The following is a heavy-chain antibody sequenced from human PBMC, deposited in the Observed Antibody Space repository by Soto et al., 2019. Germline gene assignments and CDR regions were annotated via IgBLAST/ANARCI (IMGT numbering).Heavy chain of an antibody. J-gene: IGHJ6*02. Sequence: PSQTLSLTCAISGDSVSSNSASWNWLRQSPSRGLEWLGRTYYRSKWYNDYAVSVKSRITINPDTSKNQFSLQLNSVTPEDTAVYYCARGTEDYDFWSGSYYYYGMDVWGQGTTVTVSS. CDR3: ARGTEDYDFWSGSYYYYGMDV. V-gene: IGHV6-1*01. CDR2: TYYRSKWYN. D-gene: IGHD3-3*01. CDR1: GDSVSSNSAS.